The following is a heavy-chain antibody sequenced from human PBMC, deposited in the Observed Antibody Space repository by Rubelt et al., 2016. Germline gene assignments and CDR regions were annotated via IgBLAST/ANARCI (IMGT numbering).Heavy chain of an antibody. D-gene: IGHD4-17*01. J-gene: IGHJ2*01. CDR1: GFTFSSYS. CDR2: IYSGGTT. Sequence: EVQLVESGGGLVQPGGSLRLSCAASGFTFSSYSMNWVRQAPGKGLEWVSVIYSGGTTYYADSVKGRFTSARENSKNTLYLQMNSLRAEDTAVYYCASKGRGDSWYFDLWGRGTLVTVSS. V-gene: IGHV3-66*01. CDR3: ASKGRGDSWYFDL.